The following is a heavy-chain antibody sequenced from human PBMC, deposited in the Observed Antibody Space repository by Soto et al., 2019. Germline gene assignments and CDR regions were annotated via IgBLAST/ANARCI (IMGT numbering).Heavy chain of an antibody. CDR1: GGSIISYY. Sequence: PXXTLSLTCTVSGGSIISYYWSWIRQPPGKGMEWIGXIYYSXSTNYNPSLKXXVTISVDTXKNQLSLKLSSVNAADKDVYYCARLDLPNWFDPWGKGTLVTVSS. J-gene: IGHJ5*02. CDR3: ARLDLPNWFDP. V-gene: IGHV4-59*08. CDR2: IYYSXST.